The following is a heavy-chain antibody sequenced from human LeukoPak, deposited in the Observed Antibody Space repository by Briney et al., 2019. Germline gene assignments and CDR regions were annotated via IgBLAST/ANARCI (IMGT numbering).Heavy chain of an antibody. CDR1: GGSFSDYY. J-gene: IGHJ4*02. D-gene: IGHD3-10*01. CDR3: AKDRSSLGSYFDY. CDR2: ISSSGGST. V-gene: IGHV3-23*01. Sequence: ETLSLTCAVYGGSFSDYYCSWIRQPPGKGLEWVSLISSSGGSTDYADSVQGRFAISRDNSKNTFSLHMNSLRAEDTAVYYCAKDRSSLGSYFDYWGQGILVTVSS.